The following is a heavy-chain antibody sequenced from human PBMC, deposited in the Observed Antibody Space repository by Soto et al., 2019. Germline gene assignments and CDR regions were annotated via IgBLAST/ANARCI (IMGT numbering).Heavy chain of an antibody. Sequence: PGGSLRLSCAASRLTFGRYAMSWVRQAPGKGLEWVSGISGRGTSTYYADSVKGRFTISRDNSNNTLYLQMDNLRAEDTAVYYCAKAFYREEDGYNSFDYWGQGTMATVSS. CDR3: AKAFYREEDGYNSFDY. CDR1: RLTFGRYA. J-gene: IGHJ4*02. V-gene: IGHV3-23*01. D-gene: IGHD2-21*01. CDR2: ISGRGTST.